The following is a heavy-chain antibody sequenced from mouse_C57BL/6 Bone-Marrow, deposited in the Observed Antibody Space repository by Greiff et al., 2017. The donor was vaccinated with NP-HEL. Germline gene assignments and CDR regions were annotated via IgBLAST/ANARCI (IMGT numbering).Heavy chain of an antibody. CDR3: ARWDYGSSYYYAMDY. CDR1: GYTFTSYW. Sequence: QVQLQQPGAELVKPGASVKLSCKASGYTFTSYWMHWVKQRPGQGLEWIGMIHPNSGSTNYNEKFKSKATLTVDKSSSTAYMQLSSLTSEDSAVYYCARWDYGSSYYYAMDYWGQGTSVPVSS. D-gene: IGHD1-1*01. V-gene: IGHV1-64*01. CDR2: IHPNSGST. J-gene: IGHJ4*01.